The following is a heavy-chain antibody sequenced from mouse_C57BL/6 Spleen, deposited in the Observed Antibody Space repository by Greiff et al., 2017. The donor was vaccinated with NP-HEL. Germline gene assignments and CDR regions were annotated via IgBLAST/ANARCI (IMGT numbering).Heavy chain of an antibody. CDR2: INPYNGGT. Sequence: EVQLQQSGPVLVKPGASVKMSCKASGYTFTDYYMNWVKQSHGKSLEWIGVINPYNGGTSYNQKFKGKATLTVDKSSSTAYMDLNSLTSEDSAVYYCAREGTGTDFDYWGQGTTLTVSS. CDR3: AREGTGTDFDY. D-gene: IGHD4-1*01. V-gene: IGHV1-19*01. J-gene: IGHJ2*01. CDR1: GYTFTDYY.